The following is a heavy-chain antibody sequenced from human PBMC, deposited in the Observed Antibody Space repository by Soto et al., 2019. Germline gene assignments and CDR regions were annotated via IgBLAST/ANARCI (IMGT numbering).Heavy chain of an antibody. CDR3: AKDVRFGSSIPDY. V-gene: IGHV3-23*01. Sequence: EVQLLESGGGLVQPGGSLRLSCAASGFTFSSYAMSWVRQAPGKGLEWVSAISGSGGSTYYADSVKGRFTISRDNSKTTLYLQMNSLRDEDTAVYYCAKDVRFGSSIPDYWGQGTLVTVSS. D-gene: IGHD3-16*01. CDR1: GFTFSSYA. CDR2: ISGSGGST. J-gene: IGHJ4*02.